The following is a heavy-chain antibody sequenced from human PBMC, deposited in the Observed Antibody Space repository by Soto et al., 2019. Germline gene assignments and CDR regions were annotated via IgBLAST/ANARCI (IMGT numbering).Heavy chain of an antibody. CDR1: GYSISGGYY. D-gene: IGHD3-22*01. V-gene: IGHV4-38-2*01. J-gene: IGHJ4*02. Sequence: SETLSLTCAVSGYSISGGYYWGWIRQPPRKGLEWIVTIYHSGTTYSNPSLKSRVTISVDTSKNQFSLKLSSETAADTAVYYCARGLSYYDSSGYSPDYWGLGTLVTVSS. CDR2: IYHSGTT. CDR3: ARGLSYYDSSGYSPDY.